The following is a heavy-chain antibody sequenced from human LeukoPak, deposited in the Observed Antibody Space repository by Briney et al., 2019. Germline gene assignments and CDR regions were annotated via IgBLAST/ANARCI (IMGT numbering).Heavy chain of an antibody. V-gene: IGHV4-59*01. D-gene: IGHD3-10*01. CDR3: ARVAYYYGTGSYYNPAHFDY. J-gene: IGHJ4*02. CDR2: IYYSGST. Sequence: PSETLSLTCTVSGGSISSYYWSWIRHPPGKGLAWIGYIYYSGSTNYNPSPQSRVTISVDMSKDQFSLKLSSVTAADTAVYYCARVAYYYGTGSYYNPAHFDYWGQGTLVTVSS. CDR1: GGSISSYY.